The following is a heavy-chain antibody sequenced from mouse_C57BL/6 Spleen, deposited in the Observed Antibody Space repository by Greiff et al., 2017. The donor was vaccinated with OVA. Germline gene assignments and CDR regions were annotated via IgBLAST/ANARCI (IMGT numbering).Heavy chain of an antibody. D-gene: IGHD2-4*01. J-gene: IGHJ2*01. CDR3: TLYYDYESDY. CDR2: IRLKSDNYAT. V-gene: IGHV6-3*01. CDR1: GFTFSNYW. Sequence: EVKLVESGGGLVQPGGSMKLSCVASGFTFSNYWMNWVRQSPEKGLEWVAQIRLKSDNYATHYAESVKGRSTISRDDSKSSVYLQMNNLRAEDTGIYYCTLYYDYESDYWGQGTTLTVSS.